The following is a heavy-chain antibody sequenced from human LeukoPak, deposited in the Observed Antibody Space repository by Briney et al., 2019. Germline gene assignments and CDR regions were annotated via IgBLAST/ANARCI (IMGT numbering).Heavy chain of an antibody. J-gene: IGHJ4*02. CDR1: GFTFSSYA. CDR3: AKTDSSGSLTYFDF. Sequence: GGSLRLSCAASGFTFSSYAITWVRQAPGKGLEWLSGITNSGGSKYYGDSVKGRFTISRDNSKNTVYLQMNSLRAEDTAVYYCAKTDSSGSLTYFDFWGQGTLVTVSS. D-gene: IGHD3-22*01. CDR2: ITNSGGSK. V-gene: IGHV3-23*01.